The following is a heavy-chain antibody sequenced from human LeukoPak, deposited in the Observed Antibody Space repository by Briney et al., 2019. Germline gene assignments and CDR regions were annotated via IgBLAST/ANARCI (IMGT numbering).Heavy chain of an antibody. J-gene: IGHJ3*02. CDR2: IYYSGST. Sequence: SETLSLTCSVSGGSISSSSNYWGWIRQPPGKGLEWIGSIYYSGSTYYNPSLKSRVTISVDTSKNQFSLKLSSVTAADTAVYYCASWGGIAVAGTEVDAFDIWGQGTMVTVSS. D-gene: IGHD6-19*01. CDR1: GGSISSSSNY. CDR3: ASWGGIAVAGTEVDAFDI. V-gene: IGHV4-39*01.